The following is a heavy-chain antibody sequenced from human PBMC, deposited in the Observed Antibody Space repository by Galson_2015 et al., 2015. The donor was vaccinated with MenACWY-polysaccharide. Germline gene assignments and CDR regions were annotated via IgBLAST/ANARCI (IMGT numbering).Heavy chain of an antibody. V-gene: IGHV4-4*07. CDR3: ARGLHSNDIFFDY. D-gene: IGHD3-9*01. Sequence: ETLSLTCTVSGGSISSYYRSWIRQPAGKGLEWIGRIYTSGSTNYNPSLKSRVTISVDTSKNQFSLKLSSVTAADTAVYYCARGLHSNDIFFDYWGQGTLVTVSS. CDR2: IYTSGST. J-gene: IGHJ4*02. CDR1: GGSISSYY.